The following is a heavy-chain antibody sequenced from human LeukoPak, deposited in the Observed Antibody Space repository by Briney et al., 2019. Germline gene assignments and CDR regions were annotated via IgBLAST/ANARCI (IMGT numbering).Heavy chain of an antibody. D-gene: IGHD3-16*01. CDR1: GVSISGYY. CDR3: ARFGVYYDMGV. J-gene: IGHJ6*02. V-gene: IGHV4-59*01. Sequence: PSETLSLTCTVSGVSISGYYWTWIRQPPGKGLEWIGQIHYSGKADYNPSLRSRITISVDTSKNQMSLKLSSVTAADTAVYYCARFGVYYDMGVWGQGTTVTVS. CDR2: IHYSGKA.